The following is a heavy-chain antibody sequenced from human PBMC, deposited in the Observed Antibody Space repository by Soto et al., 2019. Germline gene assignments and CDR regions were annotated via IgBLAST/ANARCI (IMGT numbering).Heavy chain of an antibody. J-gene: IGHJ6*02. CDR2: ISSNGGST. CDR3: AGELSGSWYLYYYGMDV. D-gene: IGHD6-13*01. V-gene: IGHV3-64*01. Sequence: EVQLVESGGGLVQPGGSLRLSCAASGFTFSSYAMHWVRQAPGKGLEYVSAISSNGGSTYYANSVKGRFTISRDNSKNTLYIQMGSLRAEDMAVDYCAGELSGSWYLYYYGMDVWGQGTTVTVSS. CDR1: GFTFSSYA.